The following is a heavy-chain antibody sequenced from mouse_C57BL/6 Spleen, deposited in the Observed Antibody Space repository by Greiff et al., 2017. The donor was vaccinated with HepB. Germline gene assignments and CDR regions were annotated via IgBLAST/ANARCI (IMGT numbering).Heavy chain of an antibody. CDR2: IDPSDSYT. CDR1: GYTFTSYW. V-gene: IGHV1-69*01. J-gene: IGHJ4*01. Sequence: VQLQQPGAELVMPGASVKLSCKASGYTFTSYWMHWVKQRPGQGLEWIGEIDPSDSYTNYNQKFKGKSTLTVDKSSSTAYMQLSSLTSEDSAVYYCARIITTAYYAMDYWGQGTSVTVSS. CDR3: ARIITTAYYAMDY. D-gene: IGHD1-1*01.